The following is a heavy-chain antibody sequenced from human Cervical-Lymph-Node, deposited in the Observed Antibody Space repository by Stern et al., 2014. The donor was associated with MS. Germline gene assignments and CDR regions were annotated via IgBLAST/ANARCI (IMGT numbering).Heavy chain of an antibody. D-gene: IGHD3-16*02. V-gene: IGHV1-2*06. CDR1: GYTFTGYY. CDR3: ARATLGLS. J-gene: IGHJ4*02. CDR2: MDPNSGAT. Sequence: QLVQSGAEVKKPGASVRVSCKASGYTFTGYYLHWVRQAPGQGLEWMGRMDPNSGATHYEQKFQGRVTMTRDSSISTAYMDTSGLRSHDTAIYYCARATLGLSWGQGTLVTVSS.